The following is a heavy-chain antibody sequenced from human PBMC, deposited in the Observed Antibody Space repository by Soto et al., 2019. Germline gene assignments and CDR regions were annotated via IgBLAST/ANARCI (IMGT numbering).Heavy chain of an antibody. CDR2: ISSSSSYI. V-gene: IGHV3-21*01. CDR1: GFTFSSYS. J-gene: IGHJ2*01. Sequence: GGSLRLSCAASGFTFSSYSMNWVRQAPGKGLEWVSSISSSSSYIYYADSVKGRFTISRDNAKNSLYLQMNSLRAEDTAVYYCARGSSSWYWYFDLWGRGTLVTVSS. D-gene: IGHD6-13*01. CDR3: ARGSSSWYWYFDL.